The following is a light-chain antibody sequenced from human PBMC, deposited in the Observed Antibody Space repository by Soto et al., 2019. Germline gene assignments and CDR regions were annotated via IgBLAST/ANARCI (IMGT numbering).Light chain of an antibody. J-gene: IGKJ2*01. CDR3: QEYKTGPGYN. CDR2: KTS. CDR1: QRFGRW. V-gene: IGKV1-5*03. Sequence: DIQMTQSPSTLSASVGDRVTITCRASQRFGRWLAWYQQKPGKAPELLISKTSTLERGVPSRFSGSGSGTECTLTISSLQPDDFATYYCQEYKTGPGYNFGQGTRLEIK.